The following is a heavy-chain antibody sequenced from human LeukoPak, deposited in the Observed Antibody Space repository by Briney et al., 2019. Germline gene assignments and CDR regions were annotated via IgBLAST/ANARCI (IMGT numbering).Heavy chain of an antibody. Sequence: GGSLRLSCAASGFSFSKAWMSWVRQAPGKGLEWVGRIKSKTDGGTTDYATPVKGRFTISRDDSKNTLYLQMNSQKTEDTAMYYCTSNGIVVVTHFDIWGQGTVVTVSS. D-gene: IGHD3-22*01. J-gene: IGHJ3*02. V-gene: IGHV3-15*01. CDR2: IKSKTDGGTT. CDR1: GFSFSKAW. CDR3: TSNGIVVVTHFDI.